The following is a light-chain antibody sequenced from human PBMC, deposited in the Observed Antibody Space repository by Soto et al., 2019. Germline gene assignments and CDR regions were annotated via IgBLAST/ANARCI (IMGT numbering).Light chain of an antibody. CDR2: ATS. Sequence: EIVLTQSPGILSLSPGDRATLSCRASQSLSDNYLVWFQQIRGQAPRLLIYATSTRTTGVPDRFSSSGAWTDFTPTIIRRVPDDYAVYYCQQCGSTPYTFGQGTKLEIK. CDR3: QQCGSTPYT. J-gene: IGKJ2*01. CDR1: QSLSDNY. V-gene: IGKV3-20*01.